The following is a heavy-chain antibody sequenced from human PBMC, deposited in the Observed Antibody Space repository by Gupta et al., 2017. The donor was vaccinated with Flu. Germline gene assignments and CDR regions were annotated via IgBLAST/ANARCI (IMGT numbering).Heavy chain of an antibody. CDR1: GFTFSSYW. CDR3: ARAETLSVTMIVVGPGAFDI. V-gene: IGHV3-7*01. CDR2: IKQDGSEK. J-gene: IGHJ3*02. D-gene: IGHD3-22*01. Sequence: EVQLVESGGGLVQPGGSLRLSCAASGFTFSSYWMSWVRQAPGKGLEWVANIKQDGSEKYYVDSVKGRFTISRDNAKNSLYLQMNSLRAEDTAVYYCARAETLSVTMIVVGPGAFDIWGQGTMVTVSS.